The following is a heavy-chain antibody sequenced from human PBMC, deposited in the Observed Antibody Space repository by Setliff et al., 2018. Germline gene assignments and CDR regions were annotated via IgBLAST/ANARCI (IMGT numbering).Heavy chain of an antibody. Sequence: ASVKVSCKASGYTFTSYGISWVRQAPGQGLEWMGWIGAYNANTNYAQKLQGRVTMTTDTSTSTAYMELRSLRSDDTAVYYCARDKAKWLVFNRWFDPWGQGTLVTVSS. V-gene: IGHV1-18*01. CDR1: GYTFTSYG. CDR2: IGAYNANT. D-gene: IGHD6-19*01. J-gene: IGHJ5*02. CDR3: ARDKAKWLVFNRWFDP.